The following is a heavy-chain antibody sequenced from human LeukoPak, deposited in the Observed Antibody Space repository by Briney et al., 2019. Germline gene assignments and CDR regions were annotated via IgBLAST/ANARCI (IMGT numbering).Heavy chain of an antibody. CDR1: GFTFSSYA. CDR3: ARSQQLADYFDY. D-gene: IGHD6-13*01. CDR2: ISYDGSNK. Sequence: GGSLRLSWAADGFTFSSYARRWVGQARGKGLEGVAVISYDGSNKYYADSVKGRFTISRDSSRNTLYLQMNSLRAEDTAVYYCARSQQLADYFDYWGQGTLVTVSS. V-gene: IGHV3-30-3*01. J-gene: IGHJ4*02.